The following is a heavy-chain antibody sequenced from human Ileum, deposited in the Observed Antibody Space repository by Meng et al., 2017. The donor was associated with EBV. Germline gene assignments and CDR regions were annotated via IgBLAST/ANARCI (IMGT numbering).Heavy chain of an antibody. CDR3: ARESYSDSSGYYSLDY. V-gene: IGHV4-4*02. CDR1: GGSISSSNW. D-gene: IGHD3-22*01. J-gene: IGHJ4*02. Sequence: QVWLQGSVPVLGKPSGTLSLTCAVSGGSISSSNWWSWVRQAPGKGLEWIGEIHHTESTNYNPSLKSRVTISVDKSKNQFSLKLSSVTAADTAVYYCARESYSDSSGYYSLDYWGQGSLVTVSS. CDR2: IHHTEST.